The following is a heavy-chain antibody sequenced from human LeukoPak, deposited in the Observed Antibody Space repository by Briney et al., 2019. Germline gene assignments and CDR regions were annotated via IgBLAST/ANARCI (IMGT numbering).Heavy chain of an antibody. CDR2: INPNSGGT. CDR1: GYIFTGYY. J-gene: IGHJ5*02. V-gene: IGHV1-2*02. Sequence: ASVKVSCKASGYIFTGYYLHWVRQAPGQGLEWMGWINPNSGGTNYAQKFQGRVTMTRDTSISTAYMELSRVRSDDPAVYYCAKAHGTYYYDSSGRNWFDPWGQGTLVTVSS. D-gene: IGHD3-22*01. CDR3: AKAHGTYYYDSSGRNWFDP.